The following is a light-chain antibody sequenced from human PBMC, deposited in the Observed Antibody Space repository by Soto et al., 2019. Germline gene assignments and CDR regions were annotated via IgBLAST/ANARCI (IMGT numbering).Light chain of an antibody. CDR2: WAS. CDR1: QSLLNNKNY. Sequence: DIVMTQSPDSLAVSLGARATINCKSSQSLLNNKNYLAWYQQKPGQPPKLLIYWASTRESGVPDRFSGSGSGTDFILTISSLQAEDVALYFCQQYYRIPITFGQGTRLEI. CDR3: QQYYRIPIT. J-gene: IGKJ5*01. V-gene: IGKV4-1*01.